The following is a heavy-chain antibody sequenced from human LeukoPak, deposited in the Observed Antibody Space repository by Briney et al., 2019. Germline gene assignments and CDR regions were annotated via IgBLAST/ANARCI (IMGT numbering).Heavy chain of an antibody. J-gene: IGHJ5*02. Sequence: PGGSLRLSCAASGFTFRDYTMNWVRQPPGKGLEWIGYIYYSGSTNYNPSLKSRVTISVDTSKNQFSLKLSSVTAADTAVYYCARVKSGWYYWFDPWGQGTLVTVSS. CDR3: ARVKSGWYYWFDP. V-gene: IGHV4-59*01. D-gene: IGHD6-19*01. CDR2: IYYSGST. CDR1: GFTFRDYT.